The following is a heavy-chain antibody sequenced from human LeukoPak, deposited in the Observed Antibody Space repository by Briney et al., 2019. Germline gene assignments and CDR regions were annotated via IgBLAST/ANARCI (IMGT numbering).Heavy chain of an antibody. CDR1: GFTVSSNY. J-gene: IGHJ3*01. D-gene: IGHD3-22*01. V-gene: IGHV3-66*01. CDR2: IYSGGST. CDR3: ARDHHRRLYDSQARDTFDV. Sequence: GGSLRPSCAASGFTVSSNYMSWVRQAPGKGLEWVSVIYSGGSTYYSDSVKSRFTISRDNAKNSLYLQMNSMRAEDTAVYYCARDHHRRLYDSQARDTFDVWGQGTVVTVSS.